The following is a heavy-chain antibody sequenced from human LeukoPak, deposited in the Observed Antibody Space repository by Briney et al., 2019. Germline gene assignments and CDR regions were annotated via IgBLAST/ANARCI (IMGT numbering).Heavy chain of an antibody. D-gene: IGHD3-3*02. CDR3: AGAFSVADF. V-gene: IGHV4-59*01. J-gene: IGHJ4*02. Sequence: SETLSLTCTVSGGSISSYYWSWIRQPPGKGLEWIGYIYYSGSTNYNPSLKSRVTISVDTSKNQFSLKLSSVTAADTAVYYCAGAFSVADFWGQGTLVTVSS. CDR1: GGSISSYY. CDR2: IYYSGST.